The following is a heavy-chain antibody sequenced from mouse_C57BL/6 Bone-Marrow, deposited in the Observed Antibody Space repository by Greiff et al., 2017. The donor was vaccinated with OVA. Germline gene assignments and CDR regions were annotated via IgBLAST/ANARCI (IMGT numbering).Heavy chain of an antibody. J-gene: IGHJ2*01. CDR2: IYPRSGNT. Sequence: QVQLQQSGAELARPGASVKLSCKASGYTFTSYGISWVKQRTGQGLDWIGEIYPRSGNTYYNEKFKGKATLTADKSSSTAYMELRSLTSEDSAVYFCARGGGWGQGTTLTVSS. V-gene: IGHV1-81*01. D-gene: IGHD1-1*02. CDR1: GYTFTSYG. CDR3: ARGGG.